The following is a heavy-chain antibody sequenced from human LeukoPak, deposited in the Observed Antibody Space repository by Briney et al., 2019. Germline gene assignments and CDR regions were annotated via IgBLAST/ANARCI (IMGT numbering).Heavy chain of an antibody. CDR3: VKDLHSSGWYGAY. Sequence: GGSLRLSCSASGFTFSSYAMHWVRQAPGKGLEYVSAISSNGGSTYYADSVKGRFTISRDNSKNTLYLQMSSLRAEDTVVYYCVKDLHSSGWYGAYWGQGTLVTVSS. V-gene: IGHV3-64D*06. CDR2: ISSNGGST. D-gene: IGHD6-19*01. J-gene: IGHJ4*02. CDR1: GFTFSSYA.